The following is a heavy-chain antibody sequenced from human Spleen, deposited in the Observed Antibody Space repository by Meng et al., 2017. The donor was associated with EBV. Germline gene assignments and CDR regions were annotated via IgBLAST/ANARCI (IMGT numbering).Heavy chain of an antibody. V-gene: IGHV4-4*02. D-gene: IGHD3-16*01. J-gene: IGHJ4*02. CDR1: GGSIRSSNW. CDR3: ASGGGVDALGDY. CDR2: IYHSGST. Sequence: QVHVAESGTGLVKPSGTLSLTCAFAGGSIRSSNWWSWVRQPPGKGLEWIGEIYHSGSTNYNPSLKSRVTISVDKSKNQFSLKLRSVTAADTAVYYCASGGGVDALGDYWGQGTLVTVSS.